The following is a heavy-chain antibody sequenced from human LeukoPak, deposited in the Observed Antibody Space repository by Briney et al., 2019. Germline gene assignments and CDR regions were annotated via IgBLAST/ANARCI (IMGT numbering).Heavy chain of an antibody. J-gene: IGHJ4*02. CDR3: AKDRGRYYDSSGYYWGYYFDS. V-gene: IGHV3-23*01. CDR1: GFTFSNYA. D-gene: IGHD3-22*01. CDR2: ISGSGGST. Sequence: GGPLRLSCAASGFTFSNYAVTWVRQAPGKGLEWVSAISGSGGSTYYADSVKGRFTISRDNSKNTLYLQMSSLRAEDTAVYYCAKDRGRYYDSSGYYWGYYFDSWGQGILVTVST.